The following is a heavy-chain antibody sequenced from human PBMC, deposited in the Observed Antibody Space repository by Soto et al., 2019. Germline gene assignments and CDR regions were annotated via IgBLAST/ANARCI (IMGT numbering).Heavy chain of an antibody. V-gene: IGHV3-13*05. CDR2: IGTAGDP. D-gene: IGHD7-27*01. CDR3: ARGGTGGDAFDI. CDR1: GFTFSSYD. J-gene: IGHJ3*02. Sequence: GGSLRLSCAASGFTFSSYDMHWVRQATGKGLEWVSAIGTAGDPYYLGSVKDRFTISRENAKNSLDLQMNSLRAGDTAVYYCARGGTGGDAFDIWGKGTMVTVSS.